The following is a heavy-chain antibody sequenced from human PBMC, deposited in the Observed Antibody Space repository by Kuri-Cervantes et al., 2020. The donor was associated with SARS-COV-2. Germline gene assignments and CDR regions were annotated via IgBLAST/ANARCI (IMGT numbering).Heavy chain of an antibody. J-gene: IGHJ6*02. CDR1: GFTFSDYY. CDR3: AKDQFLRWPDDGMDV. CDR2: ISSSGSTI. V-gene: IGHV3-11*01. D-gene: IGHD1-14*01. Sequence: GESLKISCAASGFTFSDYYMSWIRQAPGKGLEWVSYISSSGSTIYYADSVKGRFTISRDNSKNTLYLQMNSLRAEDTAVYYCAKDQFLRWPDDGMDVWGQGTTVTVSS.